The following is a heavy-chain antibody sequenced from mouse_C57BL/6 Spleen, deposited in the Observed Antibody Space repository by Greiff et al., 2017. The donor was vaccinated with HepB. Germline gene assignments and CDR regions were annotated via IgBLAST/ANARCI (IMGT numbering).Heavy chain of an antibody. CDR1: GFTFTDYY. CDR3: ARLGGSSTDFDY. CDR2: IRNKANGYTT. V-gene: IGHV7-3*01. Sequence: DVHLVESGGGLVQPGGSLSLSCAASGFTFTDYYMSWVRQPPGKALEWLGFIRNKANGYTTEYSASVKGRFTISRDNSQSILYLQMNALRAEDSATYYCARLGGSSTDFDYWGQGTTLTVSS. D-gene: IGHD1-1*01. J-gene: IGHJ2*01.